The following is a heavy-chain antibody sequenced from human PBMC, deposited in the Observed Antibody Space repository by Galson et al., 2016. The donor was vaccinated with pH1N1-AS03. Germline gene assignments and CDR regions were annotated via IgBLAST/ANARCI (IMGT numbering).Heavy chain of an antibody. D-gene: IGHD3-10*01. CDR2: IIPILGIT. CDR1: GDTFSNYT. Sequence: SVKVSCKASGDTFSNYTFNWLRQAPGQGLEWMGRIIPILGITNYAQRFQDRVTITADKSTSSAYMELSSLRPEDTAMYFCATGDLGSYCVDPWGQGTLVTVSS. CDR3: ATGDLGSYCVDP. V-gene: IGHV1-69*02. J-gene: IGHJ5*01.